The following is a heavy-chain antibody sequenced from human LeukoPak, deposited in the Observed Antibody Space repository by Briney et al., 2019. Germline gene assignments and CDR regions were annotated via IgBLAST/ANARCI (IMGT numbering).Heavy chain of an antibody. CDR3: ARDGPRMATITGRWFDP. CDR2: IIPIFGTA. V-gene: IGHV1-69*05. D-gene: IGHD5-24*01. Sequence: SVEVSCKASGGTFSSYAISWVRQAPGQGLEWMGGIIPIFGTANYAQKFQGRVTITTDESTSTAYVELSSLRSEDTAVYYCARDGPRMATITGRWFDPWGQGTLVTVSS. J-gene: IGHJ5*02. CDR1: GGTFSSYA.